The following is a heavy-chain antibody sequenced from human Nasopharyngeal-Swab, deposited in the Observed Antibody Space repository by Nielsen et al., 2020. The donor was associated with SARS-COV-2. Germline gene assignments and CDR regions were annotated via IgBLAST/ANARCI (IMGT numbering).Heavy chain of an antibody. Sequence: GESLKISCAASGFTFSKFWMNWVRQAPGKGLEWVANIKEDGSEAHYVGSVRGRFTISRDNAENSLYLQMNSLRAEDTAVYYCARDRLEWLLSYYYYGMDVWGQGTTVTVSS. V-gene: IGHV3-7*03. J-gene: IGHJ6*02. D-gene: IGHD3-3*01. CDR3: ARDRLEWLLSYYYYGMDV. CDR2: IKEDGSEA. CDR1: GFTFSKFW.